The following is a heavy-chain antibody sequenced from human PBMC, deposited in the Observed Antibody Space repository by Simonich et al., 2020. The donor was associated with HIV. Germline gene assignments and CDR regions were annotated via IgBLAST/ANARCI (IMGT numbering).Heavy chain of an antibody. Sequence: QVQLVQSGTEVKKPGASVKVSCKVSGYTLPELSMHWVRQAPGKGLEWMGGFDPEAYDTIHAQKSQGRVTMTEDTSTDTAYMELSSLRSEDTAVYYCATDVSVAGVFDFWGQGTLVTVS. D-gene: IGHD6-19*01. CDR2: FDPEAYDT. CDR3: ATDVSVAGVFDF. J-gene: IGHJ4*02. V-gene: IGHV1-24*01. CDR1: GYTLPELS.